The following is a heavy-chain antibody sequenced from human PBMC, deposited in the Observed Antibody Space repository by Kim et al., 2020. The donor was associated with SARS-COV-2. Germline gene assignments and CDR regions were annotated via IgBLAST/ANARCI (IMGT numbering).Heavy chain of an antibody. CDR2: INTNTGNP. J-gene: IGHJ4*02. V-gene: IGHV7-4-1*02. CDR1: GYTFTSYA. Sequence: ASVKVSCKASGYTFTSYAMNWVRQAPGQGLEWMGWINTNTGNPTYAQGFTGRFVFSLDTSVSTAYLQISSLKAEDTAVYYCARDLAPVYYDSSGYYSHDWGQGTLVTVSS. CDR3: ARDLAPVYYDSSGYYSHD. D-gene: IGHD3-22*01.